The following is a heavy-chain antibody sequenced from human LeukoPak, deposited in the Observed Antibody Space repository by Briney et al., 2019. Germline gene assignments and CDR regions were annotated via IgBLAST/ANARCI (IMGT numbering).Heavy chain of an antibody. D-gene: IGHD3-10*01. CDR2: IRSKAYGGTT. V-gene: IGHV3-49*04. J-gene: IGHJ6*03. CDR1: GFTFGDYA. CDR3: TRDRGVSYYYYYYMDV. Sequence: GGSLGLSCTASGFTFGDYAMSWVRQAPGKGLEWVGFIRSKAYGGTTEYAASVKGRFTISRDDSKSIAYLQMNSLKTEDTAVYYCTRDRGVSYYYYYYMDVWGKGTTVTISS.